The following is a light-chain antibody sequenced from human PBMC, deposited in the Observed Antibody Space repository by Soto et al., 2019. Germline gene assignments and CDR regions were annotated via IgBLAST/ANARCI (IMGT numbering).Light chain of an antibody. CDR2: EVS. J-gene: IGLJ1*01. Sequence: QSALTQPASLSGSPGQSITISCTGTSSDGGGYNYVSWYQQHPGKAPKLLIYEVSNRPSGVSHRFSGSKSGNTASLTISGLQAEDQADYYCSSYTRSSNYLLGTATKFT. V-gene: IGLV2-14*01. CDR3: SSYTRSSNYL. CDR1: SSDGGGYNY.